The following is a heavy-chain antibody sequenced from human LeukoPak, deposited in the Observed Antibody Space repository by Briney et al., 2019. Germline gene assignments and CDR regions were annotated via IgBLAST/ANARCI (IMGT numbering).Heavy chain of an antibody. V-gene: IGHV3-30-3*01. CDR1: GFTFSSYA. CDR2: ISYDGSNK. D-gene: IGHD1-26*01. J-gene: IGHJ6*02. Sequence: GRSLRLSCAASGFTFSSYAMHWVRQAPGKGLEWAAVISYDGSNKYYADSVKGRFTISRDNSKNTLCLQMNSLRAEDTAVYYCARGGFGVGATFLFDYYYYGMDVWGQGTTVTVSS. CDR3: ARGGFGVGATFLFDYYYYGMDV.